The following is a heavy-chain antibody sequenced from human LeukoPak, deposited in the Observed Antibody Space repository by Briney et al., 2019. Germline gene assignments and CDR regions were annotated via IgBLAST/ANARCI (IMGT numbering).Heavy chain of an antibody. CDR1: GGSISSNSYY. CDR3: AGPGGYSYGLNFDY. Sequence: PSETLSLTCTVSGGSISSNSYYWSWIRQPPGKGLEWIGEINHSGSTNYNPSLKSRVTISVDTSKNQFSLKLSSVTAADTAVYYCAGPGGYSYGLNFDYWGQGTLVTVSS. V-gene: IGHV4-39*07. J-gene: IGHJ4*02. CDR2: INHSGST. D-gene: IGHD5-18*01.